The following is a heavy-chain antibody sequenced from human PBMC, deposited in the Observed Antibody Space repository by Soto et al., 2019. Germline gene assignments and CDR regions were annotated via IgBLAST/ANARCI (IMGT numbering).Heavy chain of an antibody. CDR1: GGTFSSYA. J-gene: IGHJ3*02. CDR2: IIPIFGTA. D-gene: IGHD3-22*01. V-gene: IGHV1-69*06. CDR3: AMPLRRDDSSGLDI. Sequence: QVQLVQSGAEVKKPGSSVKVSCKASGGTFSSYAISWVRQAPGQGLEWMGGIIPIFGTANYAQKFQGRVTITADKSTSTAYMELSSPRSEDTAVYYCAMPLRRDDSSGLDIWGQGTMVTVSS.